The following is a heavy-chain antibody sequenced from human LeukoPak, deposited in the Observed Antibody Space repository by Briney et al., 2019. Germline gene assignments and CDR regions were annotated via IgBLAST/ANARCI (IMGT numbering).Heavy chain of an antibody. CDR1: GFTVSSNE. J-gene: IGHJ4*02. V-gene: IGHV3-23*01. Sequence: PGGSLRLSCAASGFTVSSNEMSRVRQAPGKGLEWVSAISGSGGSTYYADSVKGRFTISRDNSKNTLYLQMNSLRAEDTAVYYCAKRESGSYYRDWGQGTLVTVSS. CDR3: AKRESGSYYRD. D-gene: IGHD1-26*01. CDR2: ISGSGGST.